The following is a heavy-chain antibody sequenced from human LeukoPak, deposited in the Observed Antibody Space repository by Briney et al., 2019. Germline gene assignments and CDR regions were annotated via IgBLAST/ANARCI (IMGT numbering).Heavy chain of an antibody. Sequence: SVKVSCKASGGTFSSYAISWVRQAPGQGLEWMGGIIPIFGTANYAQKFQGRVTITADESTSTAYMELSSLRSEDTAVYYCARDVPYSSGWSPSYYFDYWGQGTLVTVSS. CDR1: GGTFSSYA. D-gene: IGHD6-19*01. V-gene: IGHV1-69*13. CDR3: ARDVPYSSGWSPSYYFDY. CDR2: IIPIFGTA. J-gene: IGHJ4*02.